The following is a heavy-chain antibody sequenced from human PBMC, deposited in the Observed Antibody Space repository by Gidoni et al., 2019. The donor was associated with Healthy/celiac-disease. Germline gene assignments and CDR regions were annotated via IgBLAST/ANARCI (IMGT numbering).Heavy chain of an antibody. V-gene: IGHV3-23*01. Sequence: EVQLLESGGGLVQPGGSLSLSCAASGFTFSSSAMSWVRQAPGKGLEWVSAISGSGGSTYYEDSVKGRFTISRDNSKNTLYLQMNSLRAEDTAVYYCAKDRPDIVVVPAAMDYWGQGTLVTVSS. CDR2: ISGSGGST. CDR3: AKDRPDIVVVPAAMDY. CDR1: GFTFSSSA. D-gene: IGHD2-2*01. J-gene: IGHJ4*02.